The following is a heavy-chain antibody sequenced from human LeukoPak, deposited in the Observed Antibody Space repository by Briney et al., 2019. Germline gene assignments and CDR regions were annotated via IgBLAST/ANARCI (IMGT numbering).Heavy chain of an antibody. J-gene: IGHJ4*02. V-gene: IGHV3-23*01. CDR3: VKDRRYYDSSGYPYYFDY. D-gene: IGHD3-22*01. CDR2: ISGSGGST. Sequence: PGGSLRLSCAASGFTFSSYAMSWVRQAPGKGREWVSAISGSGGSTYYADSVKGRFTISRDNSKNTLYLQMNSLRAEDTAVYYCVKDRRYYDSSGYPYYFDYWGQGTLVTVSS. CDR1: GFTFSSYA.